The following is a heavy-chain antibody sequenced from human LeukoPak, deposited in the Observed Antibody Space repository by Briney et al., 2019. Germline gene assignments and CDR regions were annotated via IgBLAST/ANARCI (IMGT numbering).Heavy chain of an antibody. Sequence: PGGSLRLSCAASGFTFSSYGMHWVRQAPGKGLEWVAVISYDRSNKYYADSVKGRFTISRDNSKNTLYLQMNSLRAEDTAVYYCAKGASIAAAGYNDYWGQGTLVTVSS. D-gene: IGHD6-13*01. CDR3: AKGASIAAAGYNDY. CDR1: GFTFSSYG. J-gene: IGHJ4*02. V-gene: IGHV3-30*18. CDR2: ISYDRSNK.